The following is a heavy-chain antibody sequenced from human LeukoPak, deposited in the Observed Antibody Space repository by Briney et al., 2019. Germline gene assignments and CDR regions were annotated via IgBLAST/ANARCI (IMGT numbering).Heavy chain of an antibody. Sequence: GGSLRLSCAGSGFTFSSHWMYWVRQAPGKGLVWVSRINSDGSKRNYADSVKDRFSISRDNAKNMLYMQMNSLGAEDTAVYYCARARTSERDYDLWSGYYNWFDPWGQGTLVTVSS. CDR3: ARARTSERDYDLWSGYYNWFDP. D-gene: IGHD3-3*01. V-gene: IGHV3-74*01. CDR1: GFTFSSHW. J-gene: IGHJ5*02. CDR2: INSDGSKR.